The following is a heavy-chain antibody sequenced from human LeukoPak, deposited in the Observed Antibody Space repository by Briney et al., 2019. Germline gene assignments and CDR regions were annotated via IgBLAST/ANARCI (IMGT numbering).Heavy chain of an antibody. CDR2: INPSGGST. D-gene: IGHD6-6*01. CDR3: AREGPYSDSSRSRFDY. J-gene: IGHJ4*02. V-gene: IGHV1-46*01. CDR1: GYTFTGYY. Sequence: ASVKVSCKASGYTFTGYYMHWVRQAPGQGLEWMGIINPSGGSTNYAQKFQGRVTMTRDTSISTAYMELSSLRSEDTAVYYCAREGPYSDSSRSRFDYWGQGTLVTVSS.